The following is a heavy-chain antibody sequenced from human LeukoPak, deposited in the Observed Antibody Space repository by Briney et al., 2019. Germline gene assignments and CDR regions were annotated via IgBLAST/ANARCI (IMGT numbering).Heavy chain of an antibody. CDR1: GFSFSTYG. D-gene: IGHD3-10*01. CDR2: IWYDGSHQ. J-gene: IGHJ5*02. Sequence: GGSLRLSCAAYGFSFSTYGMHWVRQAPGKRLESVAVIWYDGSHQYYADSVKGRFTISRDMSNNTLYLQINNLRVDDTALYYCARDLGLRYGSGAYRFDPWGQGTQVIVSS. CDR3: ARDLGLRYGSGAYRFDP. V-gene: IGHV3-33*08.